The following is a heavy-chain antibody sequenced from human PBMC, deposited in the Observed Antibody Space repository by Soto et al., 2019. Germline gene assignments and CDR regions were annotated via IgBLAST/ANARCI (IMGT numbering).Heavy chain of an antibody. J-gene: IGHJ5*02. CDR2: IWYDGSNK. Sequence: QVQLVESGGGVVQPGRSLRLSCAASGFTFSSYGMHRVRQAPGKGLEWVAGIWYDGSNKYYADSVKGRFTISRDNYKNTLYLQINSLRAEDTAVDYCAGGRSGRETAGRGCFDLWGQGTLVTVSS. CDR1: GFTFSSYG. CDR3: AGGRSGRETAGRGCFDL. D-gene: IGHD6-13*01. V-gene: IGHV3-33*01.